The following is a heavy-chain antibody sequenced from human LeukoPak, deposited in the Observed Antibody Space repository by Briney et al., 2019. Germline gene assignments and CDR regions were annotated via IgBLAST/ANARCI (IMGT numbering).Heavy chain of an antibody. CDR1: GASMTNYY. J-gene: IGHJ3*02. V-gene: IGHV4-59*01. D-gene: IGHD3-22*01. Sequence: PSETLSLTCTVSGASMTNYYWSWIRKPPGKGLEWIGYIYYSGSTNYNPSLKSRVTISVDTSKNQFSLKLSSVTAADTAVYYCARVWEDYDSSALDAFDIWGQGTMVTVSS. CDR3: ARVWEDYDSSALDAFDI. CDR2: IYYSGST.